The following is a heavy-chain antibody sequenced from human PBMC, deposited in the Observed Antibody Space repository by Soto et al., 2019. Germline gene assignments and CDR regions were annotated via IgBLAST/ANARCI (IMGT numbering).Heavy chain of an antibody. D-gene: IGHD2-2*01. J-gene: IGHJ6*03. CDR1: GYTFTSYG. CDR2: ISAYNGNT. Sequence: QVQLVQSGAEVKKPGASVKVSCKASGYTFTSYGISWVRQAPGQGLEWMGWISAYNGNTNYAQKLQGRVTMTTDTSTRTAHRELRSMRTDDTAVDYWARMKVRDNVVVPAARAAYYYYMDVWGKGTTVTVSS. CDR3: ARMKVRDNVVVPAARAAYYYYMDV. V-gene: IGHV1-18*01.